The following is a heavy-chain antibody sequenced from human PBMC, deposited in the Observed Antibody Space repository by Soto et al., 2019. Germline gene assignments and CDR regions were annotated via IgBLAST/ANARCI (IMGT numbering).Heavy chain of an antibody. J-gene: IGHJ4*02. CDR3: GRVVIAASAHPDFDY. Sequence: PSETLSLTCTVSGGSVNSTNYYWGWIRQPPGKGLEWIGSIYNSATTYYNPSLKSRVTISVDTSKNLFSLNLNAVTAADTAMYYCGRVVIAASAHPDFDYWGQGTLVNVSS. CDR2: IYNSATT. CDR1: GGSVNSTNYY. V-gene: IGHV4-39*01. D-gene: IGHD2-15*01.